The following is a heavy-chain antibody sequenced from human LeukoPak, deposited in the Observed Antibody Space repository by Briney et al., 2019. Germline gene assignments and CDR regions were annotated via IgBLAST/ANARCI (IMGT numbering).Heavy chain of an antibody. V-gene: IGHV3-7*01. Sequence: GGSLRLSCAAPGFTFSSYWMSWVRQAPGKGLEWVATIKQDGSEKYSVDSVKGRFTISRDNAKNSLYLHMNSLRVEDTAVYYCARAWSYLTLDYWGQGTLVTVSS. CDR1: GFTFSSYW. D-gene: IGHD1-26*01. CDR3: ARAWSYLTLDY. J-gene: IGHJ4*02. CDR2: IKQDGSEK.